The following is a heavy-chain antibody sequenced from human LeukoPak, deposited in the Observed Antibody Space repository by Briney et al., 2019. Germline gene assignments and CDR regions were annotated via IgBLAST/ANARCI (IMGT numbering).Heavy chain of an antibody. CDR3: ARGYYDSSGYYPIFDY. J-gene: IGHJ4*02. CDR1: GGSISSSSYY. D-gene: IGHD3-22*01. CDR2: IYYSGST. V-gene: IGHV4-39*07. Sequence: SETLSLTCTVSGGSISSSSYYWGWIRQPPGKGLEWIGSIYYSGSTYYNPSLKSRVTISVDTSKNQFSLKLSSVTAADTAVYYCARGYYDSSGYYPIFDYWGQGTLVTVSS.